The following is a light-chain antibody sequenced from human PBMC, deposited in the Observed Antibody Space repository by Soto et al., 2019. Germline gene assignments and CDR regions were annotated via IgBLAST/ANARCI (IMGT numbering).Light chain of an antibody. CDR2: WAS. CDR3: QQYYSTPLT. V-gene: IGKV4-1*01. Sequence: DIVMTQSPDSLAVSLGERATINCKSSQGVLYSSNNKNYLAWYQQKPGQPPKLLIYWASTRESGVPDRFSGSGSGTDFTLTICSLQAEDVAVYYCQQYYSTPLTFGQGTKVEIK. J-gene: IGKJ1*01. CDR1: QGVLYSSNNKNY.